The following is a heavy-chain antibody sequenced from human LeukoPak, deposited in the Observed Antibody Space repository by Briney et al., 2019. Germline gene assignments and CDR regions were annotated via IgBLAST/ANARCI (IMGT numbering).Heavy chain of an antibody. CDR3: ARCYGSGSYYTHFDY. D-gene: IGHD3-10*01. J-gene: IGHJ4*02. CDR1: GFTFSSYA. Sequence: GGSLRLSCAASGFTFSSYAMHWVRQAPGKGLEWVAVTSSDGNIKYYADSVKGRFTISRDNSKNTLYLQMNSLRGEDTAVYYCARCYGSGSYYTHFDYWGQGTLVTVSS. CDR2: TSSDGNIK. V-gene: IGHV3-30-3*01.